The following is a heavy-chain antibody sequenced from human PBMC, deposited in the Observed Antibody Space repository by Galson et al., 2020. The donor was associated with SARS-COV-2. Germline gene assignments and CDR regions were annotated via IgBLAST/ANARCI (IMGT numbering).Heavy chain of an antibody. J-gene: IGHJ4*02. Sequence: GGSLRLSCAASGFTFDDYAMHWVRQAPGKGLEWVSGISWNSGSIGYADSVKGRFTISRDNAKNSLYLQMNSLRAEDTALYYCAKGHQIPGIAGAGTSDYWGQGTLVTVSS. CDR1: GFTFDDYA. CDR2: ISWNSGSI. D-gene: IGHD6-19*01. CDR3: AKGHQIPGIAGAGTSDY. V-gene: IGHV3-9*01.